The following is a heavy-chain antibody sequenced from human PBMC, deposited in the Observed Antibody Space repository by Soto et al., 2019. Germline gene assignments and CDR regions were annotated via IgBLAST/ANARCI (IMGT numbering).Heavy chain of an antibody. CDR1: GLTFRTYA. J-gene: IGHJ4*02. V-gene: IGHV3-23*01. Sequence: PGGSLRLSCAAPGLTFRTYAMTWVRQAPGKGLEWVSIISGSGGSTYYADSVKGRFTISRDNTKNSLYLQMDSLRAGDTAVYYCARASVSSCVHWGQGSLVTVSS. CDR2: ISGSGGST. CDR3: ARASVSSCVH. D-gene: IGHD6-13*01.